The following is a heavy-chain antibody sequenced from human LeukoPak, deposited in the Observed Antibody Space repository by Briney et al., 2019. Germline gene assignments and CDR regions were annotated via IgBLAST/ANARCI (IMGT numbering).Heavy chain of an antibody. D-gene: IGHD5-24*01. J-gene: IGHJ3*02. CDR2: INSGSTTI. Sequence: GGSLRLSCAASGFTFSSYWMSWVRQAPGKGLEWVSYINSGSTTIFYTDSVMGRFTISSDNAKYSLYLQMNSLRAEDTAVYYCAREPPYNSDAFDIWGQGTMVTVSS. CDR1: GFTFSSYW. CDR3: AREPPYNSDAFDI. V-gene: IGHV3-48*01.